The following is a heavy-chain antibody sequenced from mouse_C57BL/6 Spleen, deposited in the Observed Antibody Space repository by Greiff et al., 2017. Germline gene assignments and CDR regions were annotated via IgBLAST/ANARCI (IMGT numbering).Heavy chain of an antibody. CDR1: GFTFNTYA. CDR2: IRRKSSNYAT. CDR3: VRDYPDYSGSSYWYFDV. V-gene: IGHV10-3*01. D-gene: IGHD1-1*01. Sequence: EVQRVESGGGLVQPKGSLKLSCAASGFTFNTYAMHWVRQAPGQGLEWVARIRRKSSNYATYYADSVKDRLTISRADSQSILYLQMNNLKTEDTAMYYCVRDYPDYSGSSYWYFDVWGTGTTVTVSS. J-gene: IGHJ1*03.